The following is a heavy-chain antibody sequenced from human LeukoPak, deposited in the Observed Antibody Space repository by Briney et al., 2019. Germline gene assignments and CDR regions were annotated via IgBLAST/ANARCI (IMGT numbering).Heavy chain of an antibody. V-gene: IGHV1-24*01. D-gene: IGHD6-13*01. CDR1: GYTLTELS. Sequence: ASVKVSCKVSGYTLTELSMHWVRQAPRKGLEWMGGFDPEDGETIYAQKFQGRVTITADESTSTAYMELSSLRSEDTAVYYCARIAAAGNWGQGTLVTVSS. CDR3: ARIAAAGN. J-gene: IGHJ4*02. CDR2: FDPEDGET.